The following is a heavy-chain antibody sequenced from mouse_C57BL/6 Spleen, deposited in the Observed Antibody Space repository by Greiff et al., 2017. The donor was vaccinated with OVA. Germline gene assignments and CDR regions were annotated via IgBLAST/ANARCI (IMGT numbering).Heavy chain of an antibody. CDR1: GYTFTSYW. CDR3: ARTYYSNYEVAY. D-gene: IGHD2-5*01. J-gene: IGHJ3*01. Sequence: QVQLQQSGAELVMPGASVKLSCKASGYTFTSYWMHWVKQRPGQGLEWIGEIDPSDSYTNYNQKFKGKSTLTVDKSSSTAYMQLSSLTSEDSAVYYCARTYYSNYEVAYWGQGTLVTVSA. V-gene: IGHV1-69*01. CDR2: IDPSDSYT.